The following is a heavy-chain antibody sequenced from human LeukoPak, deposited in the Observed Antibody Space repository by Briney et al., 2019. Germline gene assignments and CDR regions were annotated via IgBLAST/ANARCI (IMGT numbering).Heavy chain of an antibody. CDR3: ARGALTVAGTGFDY. J-gene: IGHJ4*02. CDR2: IIPILGIA. D-gene: IGHD6-19*01. CDR1: GGTFSSYA. V-gene: IGHV1-69*04. Sequence: SVKVSCKASGGTFSSYAISWVRQAPGQGLEWMGRIIPILGIANYAQKFQGRVTITADKSTSTAYMELSSLRPEDTAVYYCARGALTVAGTGFDYWGQGTLVTVSS.